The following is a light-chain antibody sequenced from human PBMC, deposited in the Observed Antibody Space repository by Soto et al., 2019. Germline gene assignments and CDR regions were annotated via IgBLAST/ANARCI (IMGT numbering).Light chain of an antibody. Sequence: QSALTQPASVSGSPVQSITISCTGTSSDVGGYNHVSWYQQHPGKAPKVMIYEVSNRPSGVSNRFSGSKSGNTASLTISGLQAEDEADYYCSSYTSSTTQYVFGTGTKLTVL. J-gene: IGLJ1*01. CDR1: SSDVGGYNH. V-gene: IGLV2-14*01. CDR3: SSYTSSTTQYV. CDR2: EVS.